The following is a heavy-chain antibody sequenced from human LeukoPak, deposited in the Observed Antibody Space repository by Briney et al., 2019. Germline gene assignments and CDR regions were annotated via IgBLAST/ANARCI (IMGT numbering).Heavy chain of an antibody. J-gene: IGHJ4*02. V-gene: IGHV5-51*01. CDR3: ARYIVVVPAAKGGDTAMVKAPTAFDY. CDR2: IYPGDSDT. CDR1: GYTFTNYW. D-gene: IGHD2-2*01. Sequence: GESLKISCKASGYTFTNYWIGWVRQMPGKGLEWMGIIYPGDSDTRYSPSFRGQVIISADKSIRTAYLQWTSLKASDTAMYYCARYIVVVPAAKGGDTAMVKAPTAFDYWGQGTLVTVSS.